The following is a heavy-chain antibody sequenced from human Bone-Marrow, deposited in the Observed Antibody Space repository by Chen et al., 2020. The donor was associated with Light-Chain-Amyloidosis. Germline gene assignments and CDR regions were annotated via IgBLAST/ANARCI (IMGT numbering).Heavy chain of an antibody. Sequence: EVQLLESGGGLVQPGGSLRLSCAASGFTFTSYAMNWVRQAPGKGLEWVSVIAGSGYTTYYADSVKGRFTISCDNSKNTVYLECDCPRAADSSVYYCVKYSGFGPRCLQHCGQGTLVTVPS. CDR1: GFTFTSYA. CDR3: VKYSGFGPRCLQH. D-gene: IGHD3-3*01. CDR2: IAGSGYTT. V-gene: IGHV3-23*01. J-gene: IGHJ1*01.